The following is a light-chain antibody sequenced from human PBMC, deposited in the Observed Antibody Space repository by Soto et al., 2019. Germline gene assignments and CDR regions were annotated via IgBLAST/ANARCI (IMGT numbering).Light chain of an antibody. V-gene: IGKV3-11*01. Sequence: EIVLTQSPATLPFAAGARATLSFWASQSVSNYLAWYQQKPGQAPRLLIYGASSRATGIPDRFSGSGSGTDFTLTISRLEPEDFATYYCLQHNSYPLTFGQGTRLEIK. CDR1: QSVSNY. CDR2: GAS. CDR3: LQHNSYPLT. J-gene: IGKJ5*01.